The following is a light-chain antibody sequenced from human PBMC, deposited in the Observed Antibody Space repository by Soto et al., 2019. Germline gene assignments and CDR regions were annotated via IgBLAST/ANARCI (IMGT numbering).Light chain of an antibody. CDR1: QSVLYSSNNKNY. CDR3: QQYYSTPRT. V-gene: IGKV4-1*01. Sequence: DIVMTQSPDSLAVSLGERATINCKSSQSVLYSSNNKNYLAWYQQKPGQPPKLLIYWASTRESGVPDRFSGSGSATDFILTISSLQAEDVAAYYCQQYYSTPRTFGQGTKVEIK. CDR2: WAS. J-gene: IGKJ1*01.